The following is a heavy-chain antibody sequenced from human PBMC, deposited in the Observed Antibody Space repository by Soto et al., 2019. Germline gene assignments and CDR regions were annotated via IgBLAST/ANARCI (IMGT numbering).Heavy chain of an antibody. D-gene: IGHD2-2*01. CDR1: GYMFTKYG. J-gene: IGHJ3*02. V-gene: IGHV1-18*01. CDR3: ARGRTVVVPAATPDALDM. CDR2: ISAFSGYT. Sequence: QVQLVQSGAEVKKPGASVKVSCKASGYMFTKYGITWVRQAPGQGLEWMGWISAFSGYTHSAPKGQARLAMTTETSTSTAYMELRSLRSDDTAVYYCARGRTVVVPAATPDALDMWGQGTMVTVS.